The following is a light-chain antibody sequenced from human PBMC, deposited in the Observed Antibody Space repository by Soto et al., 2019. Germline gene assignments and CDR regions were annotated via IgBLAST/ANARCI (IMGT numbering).Light chain of an antibody. J-gene: IGKJ1*01. V-gene: IGKV1-39*01. Sequence: DIQMTQSPLSLSASVGDRVTISCRASQSISSYLNWYQQKPGKAPKLLIYAASSLQSGVPSRFSGSGSGTDFTLTISSLQPEDFATYYCQQSYSTPRTFGQGTKVELK. CDR2: AAS. CDR1: QSISSY. CDR3: QQSYSTPRT.